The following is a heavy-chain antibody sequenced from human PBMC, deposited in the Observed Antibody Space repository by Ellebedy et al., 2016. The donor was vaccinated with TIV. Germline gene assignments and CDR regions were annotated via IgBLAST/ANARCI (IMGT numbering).Heavy chain of an antibody. CDR3: SKGALTFGGPKDYYDYGMDV. V-gene: IGHV3-23*01. CDR2: LSGSGDIT. J-gene: IGHJ6*02. CDR1: GFSFSTSA. Sequence: GESLKISCAASGFSFSTSAMSWVRQAPGKGLEWVSGLSGSGDITFYADSLKGRLTVSRDNSKNTVFLQMNSLRAEDTAVYYCSKGALTFGGPKDYYDYGMDVWGQGTTVTVSS. D-gene: IGHD3-16*01.